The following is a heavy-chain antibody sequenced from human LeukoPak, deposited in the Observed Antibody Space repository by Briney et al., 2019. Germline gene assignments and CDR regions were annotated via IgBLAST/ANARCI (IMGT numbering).Heavy chain of an antibody. CDR2: INHSGST. D-gene: IGHD5-18*01. CDR1: GGSFSGYY. Sequence: KPSETLSLTCAVYGGSFSGYYWSWIRQPPGKGLEWIGEINHSGSTNYNPSLKSRVTISVDTSKNQFSLKLSSVTAADTAVYYCARVRGVNMDTAMVKVWYYYYYMDVWGKGTTVTVSS. J-gene: IGHJ6*03. V-gene: IGHV4-34*01. CDR3: ARVRGVNMDTAMVKVWYYYYYMDV.